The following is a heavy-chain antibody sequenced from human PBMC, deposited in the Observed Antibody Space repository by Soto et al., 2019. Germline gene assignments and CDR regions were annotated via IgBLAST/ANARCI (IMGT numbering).Heavy chain of an antibody. CDR2: INSYNGNT. CDR3: ARSAGVVDGDDY. D-gene: IGHD2-15*01. CDR1: GYTFINYG. Sequence: QVQLVQSGSEVKKPGASVKVSFKASGYTFINYGISWVRQSPGQGLEWRGWINSYNGNTNYAQKLPGRVTMTTDTATNTAYMALRTLTAADTAVYYWARSAGVVDGDDYWGQGTLVTVSS. J-gene: IGHJ4*02. V-gene: IGHV1-18*01.